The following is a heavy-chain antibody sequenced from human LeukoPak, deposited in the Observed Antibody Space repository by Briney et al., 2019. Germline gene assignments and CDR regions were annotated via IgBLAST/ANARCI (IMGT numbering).Heavy chain of an antibody. Sequence: APVKVSCKASGYTFTSYDINWVRQATGQGLEWMGWMNPNSGNTGYAQKFQGRVTMTRNTSISTAYMELSSLRSEDTAVYYCARGYCTNGVCYPSDYWGQGTLVTVSS. J-gene: IGHJ4*02. CDR2: MNPNSGNT. CDR3: ARGYCTNGVCYPSDY. CDR1: GYTFTSYD. D-gene: IGHD2-8*01. V-gene: IGHV1-8*01.